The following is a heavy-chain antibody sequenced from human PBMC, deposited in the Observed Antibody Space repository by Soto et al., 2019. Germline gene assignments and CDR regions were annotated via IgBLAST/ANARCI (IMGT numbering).Heavy chain of an antibody. CDR1: GFTFSDYY. J-gene: IGHJ6*02. CDR2: ISRTGNTI. D-gene: IGHD5-18*01. Sequence: LRLSCAASGFTFSDYYMSWIRQGPGKGLEWVSYISRTGNTIYYADSVKGRFTISRDAAKNPLYLQMNSLRAEDTAVYYCARARAAMVPSYYGMDVWGQGTTVTVSS. CDR3: ARARAAMVPSYYGMDV. V-gene: IGHV3-11*01.